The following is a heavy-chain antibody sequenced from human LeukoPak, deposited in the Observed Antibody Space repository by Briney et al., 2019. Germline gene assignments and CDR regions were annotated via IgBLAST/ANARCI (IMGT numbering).Heavy chain of an antibody. Sequence: ASVKVSCKASGYTFTNYYMVWVRQAPGQGLEWMGIINPSSGTTNYAQKFQGRVTMTRDMSTSTVYMELSSLRSEDTAVYYCARGPHKRTYDRDNWFDPWGQGTPVTVSS. J-gene: IGHJ5*02. CDR1: GYTFTNYY. V-gene: IGHV1-46*01. CDR2: INPSSGTT. D-gene: IGHD3-3*01. CDR3: ARGPHKRTYDRDNWFDP.